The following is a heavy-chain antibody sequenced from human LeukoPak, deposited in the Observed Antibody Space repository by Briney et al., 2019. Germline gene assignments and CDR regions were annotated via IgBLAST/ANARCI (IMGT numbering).Heavy chain of an antibody. Sequence: GESLRLSCAASGFTFGDYGMHWVRHVPGKGLEWVSLISEDGGRPYYADSVKSRFTISRDNSQNSLYLEMSSLRAEDSALFYCAKDGSGAIWERYCYYYGLDVWGQGTTVTVSS. D-gene: IGHD3-10*01. V-gene: IGHV3-43*02. CDR1: GFTFGDYG. CDR3: AKDGSGAIWERYCYYYGLDV. CDR2: ISEDGGRP. J-gene: IGHJ6*02.